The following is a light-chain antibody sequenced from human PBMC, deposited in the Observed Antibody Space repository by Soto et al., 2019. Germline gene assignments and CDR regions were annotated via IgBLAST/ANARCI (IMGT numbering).Light chain of an antibody. CDR2: DAS. CDR1: QSVSSW. CDR3: QQYHNYWT. Sequence: DIQLTQSPSILSASVGDRVTITCRASQSVSSWLAWYQQKPGRAPKLLISDASRLPSGVPTRFSGRGSGTEFILTISSLQPDDYATYYCQQYHNYWTFGQGTEVEIK. V-gene: IGKV1-5*01. J-gene: IGKJ1*01.